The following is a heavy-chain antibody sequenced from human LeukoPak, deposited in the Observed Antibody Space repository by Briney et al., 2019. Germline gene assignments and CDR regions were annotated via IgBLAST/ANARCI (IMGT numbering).Heavy chain of an antibody. D-gene: IGHD3-22*01. CDR2: ISGSGGTT. Sequence: PGGSLRLSCAASGFTFSSNALSWVRQAPGKGLEWVSAISGSGGTTYYADSVKGRFTISRDNAKNSLYLQMNSLRAEDTAVYYCARTAAMMGSYYYYYYMDVWGKGTTVTVSS. CDR1: GFTFSSNA. CDR3: ARTAAMMGSYYYYYYMDV. V-gene: IGHV3-23*01. J-gene: IGHJ6*03.